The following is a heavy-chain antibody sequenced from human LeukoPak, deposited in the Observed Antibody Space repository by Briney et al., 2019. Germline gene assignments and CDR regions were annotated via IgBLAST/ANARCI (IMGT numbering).Heavy chain of an antibody. D-gene: IGHD5-18*01. V-gene: IGHV4-59*08. CDR2: IYYSGST. CDR1: GGSINRYY. CDR3: ARHVQDTTMVTPLYYFDY. J-gene: IGHJ4*02. Sequence: PSETLSLTCTVSGGSINRYYWSWIRQPPGKGLEWIGYIYYSGSTNYSPSLKSRVTISVDTSKNQFSLKLTSVTAADAAVYYCARHVQDTTMVTPLYYFDYWGQGTLVTVSS.